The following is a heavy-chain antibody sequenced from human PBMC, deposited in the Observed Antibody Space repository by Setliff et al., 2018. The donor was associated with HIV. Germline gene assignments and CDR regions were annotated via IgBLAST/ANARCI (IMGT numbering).Heavy chain of an antibody. CDR2: IHSSGST. Sequence: SETLSLTCTVSGGSISSTNYFWGWIRQPPGKGLEWIGNIHSSGSTYYNPSLKSRVFISVDTSKNQFSLMLSSVTAADTAVYFCAREAMYYYDTSGHPQGFDYWGQGTLVTVSS. J-gene: IGHJ4*02. V-gene: IGHV4-39*02. CDR3: AREAMYYYDTSGHPQGFDY. D-gene: IGHD3-22*01. CDR1: GGSISSTNYF.